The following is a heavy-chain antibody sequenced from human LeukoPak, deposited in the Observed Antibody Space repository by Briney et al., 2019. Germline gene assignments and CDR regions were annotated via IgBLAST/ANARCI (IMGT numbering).Heavy chain of an antibody. CDR2: IYSGDIT. V-gene: IGHV3-53*01. J-gene: IGHJ4*02. CDR3: ASSIAVVPAAKKGFDY. CDR1: GFSVSNNY. Sequence: GGSLRLSCAASGFSVSNNYMSWVRQAPGKGLEWVSVIYSGDITYYTDSVKGRFTISRDNSKNTLYLQMNSLRAEDTAVYYCASSIAVVPAAKKGFDYWGQGTLVTVSS. D-gene: IGHD2-2*01.